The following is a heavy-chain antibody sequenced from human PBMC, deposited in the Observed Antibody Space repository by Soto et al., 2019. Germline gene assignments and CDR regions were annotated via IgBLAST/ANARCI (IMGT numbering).Heavy chain of an antibody. Sequence: SGPTLVKPTQTLTLTCTFSGFSLSTSGVGVGWIRQPPGKALEWLALIYWDDDKRYSPSLKSRLTITKDTSKNQVVLTMTNMDPVDTATYYCAHSGSSWYFGVPKANNWFDPWGQGTLVTVSS. CDR1: GFSLSTSGVG. D-gene: IGHD6-13*01. CDR3: AHSGSSWYFGVPKANNWFDP. CDR2: IYWDDDK. J-gene: IGHJ5*02. V-gene: IGHV2-5*02.